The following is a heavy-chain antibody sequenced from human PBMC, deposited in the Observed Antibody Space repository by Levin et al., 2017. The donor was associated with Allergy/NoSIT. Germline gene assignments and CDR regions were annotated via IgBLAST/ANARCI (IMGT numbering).Heavy chain of an antibody. D-gene: IGHD2-15*01. CDR2: ISSSGGDT. V-gene: IGHV3-23*01. Sequence: LSLTCAASGFTFRSYAMSWVRQAPGKGLEWVSTISSSGGDTSYADSVKGRFTISRDNSKNTVYLQMNSLRAEDTAVYYCAKTRYCSGGSCYGGFDYWGQGTLVTVSS. CDR1: GFTFRSYA. CDR3: AKTRYCSGGSCYGGFDY. J-gene: IGHJ4*02.